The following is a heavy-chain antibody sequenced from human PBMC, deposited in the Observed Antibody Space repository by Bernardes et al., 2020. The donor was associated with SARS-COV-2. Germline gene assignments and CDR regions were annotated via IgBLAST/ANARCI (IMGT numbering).Heavy chain of an antibody. J-gene: IGHJ6*02. V-gene: IGHV6-1*01. CDR3: AREPYASRGYGMDV. CDR2: TYYRSRWYD. D-gene: IGHD2-2*01. Sequence: SQTLSLTCAIYGDSVSSTIAAWNWVRQSPARGLEWLGRTYYRSRWYDDYESSVRGRVTINSDTSKNQFSLHLDSVTPGDTAVYYCAREPYASRGYGMDVWGQGTTVTVSS. CDR1: GDSVSSTIAA.